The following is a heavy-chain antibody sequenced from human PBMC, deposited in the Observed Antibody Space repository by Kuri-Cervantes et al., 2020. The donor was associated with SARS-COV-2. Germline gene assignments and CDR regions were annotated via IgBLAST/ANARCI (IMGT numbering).Heavy chain of an antibody. V-gene: IGHV1-2*02. CDR1: GYTFTSYY. J-gene: IGHJ3*02. D-gene: IGHD3-22*01. CDR3: ASYYYDSSGYPALDI. CDR2: INPNSGGT. Sequence: ASVKVSCKASGYTFTSYYMHWVRQAPGQGLEWMGWINPNSGGTNYAQKFQGRVTITRDTSASTAYMELSSLRSEDTAVYYCASYYYDSSGYPALDIWGQGTMVTVSS.